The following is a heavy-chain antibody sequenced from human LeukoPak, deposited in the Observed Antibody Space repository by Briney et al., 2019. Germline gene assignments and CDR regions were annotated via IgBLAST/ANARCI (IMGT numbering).Heavy chain of an antibody. V-gene: IGHV3-53*01. J-gene: IGHJ4*02. CDR1: GFTVSSNF. Sequence: GGSLRLSCAASGFTVSSNFMSWVRQAPGKGLEWVSVILTAGKTYYADSVKGRFTISRDDPKNMVYLQMNSLRAEDTAVYYCTKINAYHYDSSGYYFDYWGQGTLVTVSS. CDR3: TKINAYHYDSSGYYFDY. CDR2: ILTAGKT. D-gene: IGHD3-22*01.